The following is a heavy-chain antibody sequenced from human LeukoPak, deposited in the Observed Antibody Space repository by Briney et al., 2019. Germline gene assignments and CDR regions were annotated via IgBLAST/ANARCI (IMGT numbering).Heavy chain of an antibody. D-gene: IGHD6-13*01. CDR3: ARENGQLVQDY. V-gene: IGHV3-74*01. CDR2: INSDGSST. CDR1: GFTVSSYW. Sequence: GGSLRLSCAASGFTVSSYWMHWVRQAPGKGLVWVSRINSDGSSTSYADSVKGRFTISRDNAKNTLYLQMNSLRAEDTAVYYCARENGQLVQDYWGQGTLVTVSS. J-gene: IGHJ4*02.